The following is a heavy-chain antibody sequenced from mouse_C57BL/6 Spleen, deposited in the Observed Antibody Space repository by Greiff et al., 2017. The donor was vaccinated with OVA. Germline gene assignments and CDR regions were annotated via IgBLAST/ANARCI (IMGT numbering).Heavy chain of an antibody. V-gene: IGHV1-81*01. CDR2: IYPRSGNT. CDR1: GYTFTSYG. Sequence: QVQLQPSGAELARPGASVKLSCKASGYTFTSYGISWVKQRTGQGLEWIGEIYPRSGNTYYNEKFKCKATLTADKSSSTAYMELRSLTSEDSAVYFCAKYDGSSYEDWYFEVWGTGTTVTVSS. J-gene: IGHJ1*03. CDR3: AKYDGSSYEDWYFEV. D-gene: IGHD1-1*01.